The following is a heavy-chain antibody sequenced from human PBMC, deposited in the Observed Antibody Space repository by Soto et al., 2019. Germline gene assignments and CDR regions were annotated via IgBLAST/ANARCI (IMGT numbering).Heavy chain of an antibody. Sequence: PSETLSLTCTVSGGSVNSDDYYWSWIRQPPGKGLEWIGYIYSTGRTNYNPSLMSRVTISLDTSRNQFSLKLSSVTAADTAVFYCAREYSNSPEAFDSWGQGTLVTVLL. CDR3: AREYSNSPEAFDS. CDR1: GGSVNSDDYY. V-gene: IGHV4-61*08. J-gene: IGHJ4*02. D-gene: IGHD1-26*01. CDR2: IYSTGRT.